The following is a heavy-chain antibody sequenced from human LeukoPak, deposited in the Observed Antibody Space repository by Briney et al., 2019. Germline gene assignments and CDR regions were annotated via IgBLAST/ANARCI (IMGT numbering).Heavy chain of an antibody. Sequence: SETLSLTCTVSGGSISSGGYYWSWIRQPPGKGLEWIGYIYYSGSTSYHPSLKSRVTISIETSMNQFSLKLTSVTAADTAVYYCARGPWITGDFSFDYLGQGTLVTVSS. J-gene: IGHJ4*02. CDR3: ARGPWITGDFSFDY. CDR1: GGSISSGGYY. CDR2: IYYSGST. V-gene: IGHV4-61*08. D-gene: IGHD2-21*02.